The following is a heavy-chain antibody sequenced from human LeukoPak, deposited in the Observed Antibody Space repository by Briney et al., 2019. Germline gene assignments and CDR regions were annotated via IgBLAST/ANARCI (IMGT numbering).Heavy chain of an antibody. Sequence: GGSLRLSCAASGFTFSNFGMHWVRQAPGKGLEWVAVIWYDGSNKYYADSVKGRFTISRDNSKNTLFLQLNSLRAEDTAVYYCAREYCSITYCYEGSAFDIWGQGTMVTVSS. CDR3: AREYCSITYCYEGSAFDI. J-gene: IGHJ3*02. CDR2: IWYDGSNK. CDR1: GFTFSNFG. D-gene: IGHD2-2*01. V-gene: IGHV3-33*01.